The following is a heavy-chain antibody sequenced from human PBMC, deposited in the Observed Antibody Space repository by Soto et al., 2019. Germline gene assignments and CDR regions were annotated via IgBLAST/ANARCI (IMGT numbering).Heavy chain of an antibody. CDR1: GYTFTSYD. D-gene: IGHD6-13*01. V-gene: IGHV1-8*01. CDR2: MNPNSGNT. J-gene: IGHJ4*02. Sequence: GASVKVCCKASGYTFTSYDINWVRQATEQGLEWMGWMNPNSGNTGYAQKFQGRVTMTRNTSISTAYIELSSLRSEDTAVYYCAREHSSSWRFDYWGQGTLVTVSS. CDR3: AREHSSSWRFDY.